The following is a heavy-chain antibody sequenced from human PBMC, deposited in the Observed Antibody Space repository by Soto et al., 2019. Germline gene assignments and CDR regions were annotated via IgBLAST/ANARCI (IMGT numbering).Heavy chain of an antibody. V-gene: IGHV6-1*01. CDR3: ARDRPGFHSAFDF. CDR2: TYYRSRWYS. CDR1: GDSVSSNGAA. J-gene: IGHJ4*02. D-gene: IGHD4-4*01. Sequence: SPTLSLTCAISGDSVSSNGAAWNWIRQSPSRGLEWLGRTYYRSRWYSDYAPSVKSRITVNPDTSQNQFSLQLNSVTPEDTAIYYCARDRPGFHSAFDFWGQGTLVTVS.